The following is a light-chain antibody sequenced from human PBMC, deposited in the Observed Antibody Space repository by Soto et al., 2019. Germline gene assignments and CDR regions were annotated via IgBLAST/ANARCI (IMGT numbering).Light chain of an antibody. Sequence: QSVLTQPASVSGSPGQSITISCTGTSSDVGGYNYVSWYQQYPGKAPKFMIYEVSSRPSGVSNRFSGSKSGNTASLTISGLQAEDEADYYCSSYTSSSTYVFGTGTKVTVL. CDR1: SSDVGGYNY. CDR2: EVS. V-gene: IGLV2-14*01. CDR3: SSYTSSSTYV. J-gene: IGLJ1*01.